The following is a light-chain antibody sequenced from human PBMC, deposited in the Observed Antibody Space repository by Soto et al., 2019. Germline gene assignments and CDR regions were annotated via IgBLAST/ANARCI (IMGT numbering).Light chain of an antibody. J-gene: IGKJ2*01. V-gene: IGKV3-15*01. CDR3: QQYNSWPPYT. CDR2: DTS. CDR1: QSVSSN. Sequence: EIVLTQSPATLSVSPGERATLSCRASQSVSSNLAWYQQNPGQAPRLLIYDTSSRATGFPARFSGSGSGTEFTLTISSLQSEDIAVYYCQQYNSWPPYTFGQGTKVEIK.